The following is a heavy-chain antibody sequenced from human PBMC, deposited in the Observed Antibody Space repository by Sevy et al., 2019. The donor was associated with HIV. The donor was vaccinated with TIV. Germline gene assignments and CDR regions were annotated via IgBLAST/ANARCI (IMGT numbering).Heavy chain of an antibody. V-gene: IGHV3-23*01. CDR2: IYGSGGAT. Sequence: GGSLRLSCKPSGFTFTSYAMSWVRQAPGKGLEWVSTIYGSGGATYYADSVKGRFTISRDNAKNSLYLQMNSLRAGDTAVYYCARGKVLFDYWGQGTLVTVSS. CDR1: GFTFTSYA. CDR3: ARGKVLFDY. J-gene: IGHJ4*02.